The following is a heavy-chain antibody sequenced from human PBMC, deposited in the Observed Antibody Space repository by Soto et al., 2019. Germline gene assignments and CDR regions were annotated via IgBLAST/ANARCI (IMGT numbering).Heavy chain of an antibody. D-gene: IGHD1-26*01. CDR1: GGSISSSSYY. V-gene: IGHV4-39*02. J-gene: IGHJ5*02. Sequence: QLQLQESGPGLVKPSETLSLTCTVSGGSISSSSYYWGWIRQPPGKGLEWIGSIYYSGSNYYNPSLKSRVTISVDTSKNPFSLKLSSVTASDTAVYYCATQEVGGSYVYTFDPWGQGTLVTVSS. CDR3: ATQEVGGSYVYTFDP. CDR2: IYYSGSN.